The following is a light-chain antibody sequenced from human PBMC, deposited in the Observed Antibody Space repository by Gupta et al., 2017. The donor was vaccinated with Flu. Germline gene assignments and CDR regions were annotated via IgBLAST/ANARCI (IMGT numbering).Light chain of an antibody. Sequence: QSALTQPASVSGSPGQTITISCTGTSRDIGDYDRVSWYQQHPGKAPKLIIYEVAYRPSGVSNRFSGSKSGNTAALTISGLQADDEAHYYCCSYTRTTASIIAWVFGGGTKVTVL. J-gene: IGLJ3*02. CDR1: SRDIGDYDR. CDR3: CSYTRTTASIIAWV. CDR2: EVA. V-gene: IGLV2-14*01.